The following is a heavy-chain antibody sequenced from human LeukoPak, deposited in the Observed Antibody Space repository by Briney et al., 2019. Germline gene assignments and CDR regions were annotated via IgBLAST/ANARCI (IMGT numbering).Heavy chain of an antibody. V-gene: IGHV4-34*01. CDR1: GGSFSGYY. D-gene: IGHD6-13*01. CDR2: INHSGST. CDR3: ASTFTGSSWIKENYYYYGMDV. Sequence: SETLSLTCAVYGGSFSGYYWSWIHQPPGKGLEWIGEINHSGSTNYNPSLKSRVTISVDTSKNQFSLKLSSVTAADTAVYYCASTFTGSSWIKENYYYYGMDVWGQGTTVTVSS. J-gene: IGHJ6*02.